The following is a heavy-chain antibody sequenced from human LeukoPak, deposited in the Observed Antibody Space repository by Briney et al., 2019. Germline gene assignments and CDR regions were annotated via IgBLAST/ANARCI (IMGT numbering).Heavy chain of an antibody. D-gene: IGHD6-13*01. CDR2: ISGSGGST. CDR1: GFTFSSYG. CDR3: AKLYPEAAAGTATFDY. J-gene: IGHJ4*02. Sequence: GGSLRLSCAASGFTFSSYGMSWVRQAPGKGLEWVSAISGSGGSTYYADSVKGRFTISRDNSKNTLYLQMNSLRAEDTAVYYCAKLYPEAAAGTATFDYWGQGTLVTVSS. V-gene: IGHV3-23*01.